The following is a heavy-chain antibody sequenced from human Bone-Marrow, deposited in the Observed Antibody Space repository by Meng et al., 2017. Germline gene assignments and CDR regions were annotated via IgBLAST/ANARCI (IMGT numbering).Heavy chain of an antibody. Sequence: ASVKVSCKASGYTFTGYYMHWVRQAPGQGLEWMGWINPNSGGTNYAQKFQGRVTMTRDTSISTAYMELSRLRSDDTAVYYCARVYYYDSRTYKYKNYYYYSMDVWGQGTTVTVSS. V-gene: IGHV1-2*02. D-gene: IGHD3-22*01. CDR1: GYTFTGYY. CDR2: INPNSGGT. CDR3: ARVYYYDSRTYKYKNYYYYSMDV. J-gene: IGHJ6*02.